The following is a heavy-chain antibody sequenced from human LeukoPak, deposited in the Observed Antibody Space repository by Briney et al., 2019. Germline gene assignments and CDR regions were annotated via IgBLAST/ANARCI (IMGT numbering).Heavy chain of an antibody. CDR3: ARDGLYDSSGSDY. Sequence: PGGSLRLSCAASGFTFSSYGMHWVRQAPGKGLEWVAVIWYDGSNKYYADSVKGRFTISRDNSKNTLYLQMNSLRGEDTAVYYCARDGLYDSSGSDYWGQGTLVTVSS. D-gene: IGHD3-22*01. CDR1: GFTFSSYG. J-gene: IGHJ4*02. CDR2: IWYDGSNK. V-gene: IGHV3-33*01.